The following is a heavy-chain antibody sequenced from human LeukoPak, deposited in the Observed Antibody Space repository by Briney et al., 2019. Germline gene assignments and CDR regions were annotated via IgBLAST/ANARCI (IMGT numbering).Heavy chain of an antibody. CDR2: INPNSGGT. CDR3: ARGDFLAVAGRPSDY. CDR1: GYTFTGYY. J-gene: IGHJ4*02. D-gene: IGHD6-19*01. V-gene: IGHV1-2*02. Sequence: ASVKVSCKASGYTFTGYYMHWVRQAPGQGHEWMGWINPNSGGTNYAQKFQGRVTMTRDTSISTAYMELSRLRSDDTAVYYCARGDFLAVAGRPSDYWGQGTLVTVSP.